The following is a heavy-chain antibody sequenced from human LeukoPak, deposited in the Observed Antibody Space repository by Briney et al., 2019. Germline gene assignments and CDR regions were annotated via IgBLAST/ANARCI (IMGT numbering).Heavy chain of an antibody. CDR2: INIDGSKT. J-gene: IGHJ4*02. D-gene: IGHD1-26*01. CDR3: TRDLVGATSDF. CDR1: GFIFTTYW. Sequence: GGSLRLSCAASGFIFTTYWMHWVRQVPGKGLVWVARINIDGSKTYYADSVKGRFTISRDNAKNTVYLQMNSLRAEDTAPYHCTRDLVGATSDFWGQGTLVTVSS. V-gene: IGHV3-74*01.